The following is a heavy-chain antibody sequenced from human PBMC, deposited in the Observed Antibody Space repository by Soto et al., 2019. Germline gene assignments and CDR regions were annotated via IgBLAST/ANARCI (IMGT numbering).Heavy chain of an antibody. CDR2: MYNTGST. V-gene: IGHV4-59*01. D-gene: IGHD2-21*02. J-gene: IGHJ6*02. CDR3: ARDLWGYCGADCYPLDV. Sequence: TETLSLTGTVSGVSISSYYWSWIRQPPGKGLEWIGYMYNTGSTIYNPSLKSRVTISVDTSKNQFSLKLNSVTAADTAVYYCARDLWGYCGADCYPLDVWGQGTTVTVSS. CDR1: GVSISSYY.